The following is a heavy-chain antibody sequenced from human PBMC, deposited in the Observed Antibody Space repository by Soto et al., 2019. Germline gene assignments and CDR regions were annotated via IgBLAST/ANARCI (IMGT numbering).Heavy chain of an antibody. D-gene: IGHD3-16*01. CDR3: ARHYGGSAFDF. Sequence: SGTLSLTCSVSGYSSSDYYWSWIRQTPGKGLEWIGYIHYSGTTYYNPSLRSRVTISEDMSRNQFSLSLSSVTAADTAVYFCARHYGGSAFDFWGQGTLVTVSS. CDR2: IHYSGTT. J-gene: IGHJ3*01. CDR1: GYSSSDYY. V-gene: IGHV4-30-4*01.